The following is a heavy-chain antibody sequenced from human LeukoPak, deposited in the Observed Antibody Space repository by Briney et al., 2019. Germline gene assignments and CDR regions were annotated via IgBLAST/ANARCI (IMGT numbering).Heavy chain of an antibody. CDR3: ASPGGGNWDLDY. Sequence: GGSLRLSCEASGFTFSIYWMTWVRRAPGKGLEWVANIKQDGSEKYYVDSVKGRFTISRDNAKNSVYLQMDSLRAEDTAVYYCASPGGGNWDLDYWGQGTLVTVYS. CDR1: GFTFSIYW. D-gene: IGHD7-27*01. J-gene: IGHJ4*02. CDR2: IKQDGSEK. V-gene: IGHV3-7*01.